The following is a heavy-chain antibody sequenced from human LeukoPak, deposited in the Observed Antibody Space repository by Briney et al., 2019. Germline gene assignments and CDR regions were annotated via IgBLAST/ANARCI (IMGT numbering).Heavy chain of an antibody. D-gene: IGHD3-9*01. V-gene: IGHV3-21*01. CDR3: VRRMTGVNNFDY. CDR1: GFTLSSYS. Sequence: GGSLRLSCAASGFTLSSYSLNWVRQAPGKGLEWVSSISSRSSYIYYADSVKGRFTISRDNAKNSLHLQMNSLRAEDTAVYYCVRRMTGVNNFDYWGQGTLVTVSS. CDR2: ISSRSSYI. J-gene: IGHJ4*02.